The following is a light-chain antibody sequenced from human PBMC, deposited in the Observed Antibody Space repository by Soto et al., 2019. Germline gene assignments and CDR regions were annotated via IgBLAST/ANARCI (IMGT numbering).Light chain of an antibody. CDR1: SSNIGSNT. CDR3: AAGEDSPNGPV. Sequence: QSVLPQPPSASGTPGQRVTLSCSGSSSNIGSNTVTWYQQLPGTAPKLLISSTNQRPSGVPDRFSGSKSGTSASLAISGLQSEDEADYYCAAGEDSPNGPVFGGGTKVTVL. V-gene: IGLV1-44*01. CDR2: STN. J-gene: IGLJ2*01.